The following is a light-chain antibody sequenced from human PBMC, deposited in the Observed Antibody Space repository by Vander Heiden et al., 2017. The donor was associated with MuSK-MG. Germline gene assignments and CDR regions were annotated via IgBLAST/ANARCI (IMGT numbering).Light chain of an antibody. CDR2: AAS. Sequence: IQLTQSPSSLSASVGDRVTITCRASQGISSYLAWYQQKPGKAPELLIYAASTLQSGVPSRFSGSGSGTDFTLTISSLQPGDFAVYYCQQLNSFPLTFGGGTKVXIK. CDR1: QGISSY. J-gene: IGKJ4*01. CDR3: QQLNSFPLT. V-gene: IGKV1-9*01.